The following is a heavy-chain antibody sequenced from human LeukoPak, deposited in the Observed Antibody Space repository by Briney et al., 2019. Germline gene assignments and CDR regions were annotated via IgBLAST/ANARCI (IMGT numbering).Heavy chain of an antibody. CDR2: ISGSGGST. CDR1: GFTFSSYA. J-gene: IGHJ4*02. CDR3: ATVGLYYGSGIDHFDY. V-gene: IGHV3-23*01. D-gene: IGHD3-10*01. Sequence: GGSLRLSCAASGFTFSSYAMSWVRQAPGKGLEWVSAISGSGGSTYYADSVKGRFTISRDNSKNTLYLQMNSLRAEDTAVYYCATVGLYYGSGIDHFDYWGQGTLVTVSS.